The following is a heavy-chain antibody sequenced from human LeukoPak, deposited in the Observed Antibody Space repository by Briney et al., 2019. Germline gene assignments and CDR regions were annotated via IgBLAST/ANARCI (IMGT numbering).Heavy chain of an antibody. D-gene: IGHD3-10*02. Sequence: PSETLSLTCTVSGGSISSYYWSWIRQPPGKGLEWIGYIYYSGSTNYNPSLKSRVTISVDTSKNQFSLKLSSVTAADTAVYYCARDGTFTMSHAFDIWGQGTMVTVSS. V-gene: IGHV4-59*01. CDR2: IYYSGST. CDR3: ARDGTFTMSHAFDI. CDR1: GGSISSYY. J-gene: IGHJ3*02.